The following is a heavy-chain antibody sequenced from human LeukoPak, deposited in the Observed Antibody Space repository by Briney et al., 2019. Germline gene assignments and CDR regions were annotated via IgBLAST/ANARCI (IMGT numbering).Heavy chain of an antibody. D-gene: IGHD6-13*01. V-gene: IGHV1-18*01. CDR2: ISAYNGNT. CDR3: ARDYPSYSSSWFRGPYGMDV. J-gene: IGHJ6*02. Sequence: ASVNVSCKASGYTFTSYGISWVRQAPGQGLEWMGWISAYNGNTNYAQKLQGRVTMTTDTSTSTAYMELRSLRSDDTAVYYCARDYPSYSSSWFRGPYGMDVWGQGTTVTVSS. CDR1: GYTFTSYG.